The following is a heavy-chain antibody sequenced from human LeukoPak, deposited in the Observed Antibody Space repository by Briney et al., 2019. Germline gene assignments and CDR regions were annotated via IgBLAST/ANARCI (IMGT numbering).Heavy chain of an antibody. CDR2: ISSSGSTI. Sequence: PGGSLRLSCAASGFTFSSYEMNWVRQAPGKGLEWVSYISSSGSTIYYADSVKGRFTISRDNAKNSLYLQMNSLRAEDTAVYYCARGRLGTYYYDSSGYYATVYYFDYWGQGTLVTVSS. CDR1: GFTFSSYE. V-gene: IGHV3-48*03. J-gene: IGHJ4*02. CDR3: ARGRLGTYYYDSSGYYATVYYFDY. D-gene: IGHD3-22*01.